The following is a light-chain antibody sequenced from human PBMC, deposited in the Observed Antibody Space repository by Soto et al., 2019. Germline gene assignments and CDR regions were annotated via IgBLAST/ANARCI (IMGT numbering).Light chain of an antibody. CDR2: DAS. CDR3: QQSDNFPFT. CDR1: QDIKTN. Sequence: DIQMTQSPSSLSASVGDRVTITCQASQDIKTNLNWFQQKSGKAPSLLVYDASNLETGVTSRVSGIGYGTEFTFTISSLQPEDAATYYCQQSDNFPFTFGPGTKVDI. V-gene: IGKV1-33*01. J-gene: IGKJ3*01.